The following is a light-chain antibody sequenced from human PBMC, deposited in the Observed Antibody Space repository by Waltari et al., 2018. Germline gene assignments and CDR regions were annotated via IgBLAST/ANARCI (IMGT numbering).Light chain of an antibody. V-gene: IGLV1-47*01. CDR2: RNH. CDR3: ASWDESHYV. CDR1: RANPGINH. J-gene: IGLJ1*01. Sequence: QSVLTQPPSVSATPGQRVTISCSGSRANPGINHLYCDHQLPGTAPKLLIYRNHERPSRVPDRFAASKYGTTASLVINELRSEDEGIYYCASWDESHYVFGPGTTVTVL.